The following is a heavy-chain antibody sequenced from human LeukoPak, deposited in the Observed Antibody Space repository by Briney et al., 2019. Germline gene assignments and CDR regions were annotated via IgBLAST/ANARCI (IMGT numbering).Heavy chain of an antibody. CDR2: IKQEGNEK. CDR3: ARDGGGPLD. Sequence: GGSLTLSCAGSGFRFRDDWMSWVRQAPGKELEWVANIKQEGNEKNYLDSVKGRFTISRDNARNSLYLQMNRLRADDTAVYYCARDGGGPLDWGQGTLVTVSS. J-gene: IGHJ4*02. CDR1: GFRFRDDW. V-gene: IGHV3-7*01. D-gene: IGHD3-10*01.